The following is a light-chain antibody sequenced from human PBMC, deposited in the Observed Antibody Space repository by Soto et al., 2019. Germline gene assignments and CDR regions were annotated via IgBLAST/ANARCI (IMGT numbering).Light chain of an antibody. Sequence: DIQLTQFPSSVSASIGDTVTITCRASQGISSWLAWYQQKPGQAPRLLIYAASNLPSGVPSRFSGSGSGTDFTLTITSLQPEDFVAYYCQQADSFPLTFGQGTRLEIK. CDR2: AAS. CDR1: QGISSW. V-gene: IGKV1-12*01. J-gene: IGKJ5*01. CDR3: QQADSFPLT.